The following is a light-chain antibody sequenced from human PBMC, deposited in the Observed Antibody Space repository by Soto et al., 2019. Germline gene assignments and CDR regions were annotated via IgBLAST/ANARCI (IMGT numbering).Light chain of an antibody. V-gene: IGKV3-15*01. CDR3: QQYTNWPYT. CDR1: QSVTNN. CDR2: GAF. Sequence: EIMMTQSPATLSVSPGERATLSCRASQSVTNNLAWYQQKPGQAPRLLIYGAFTRATGIPARFSGSGSGTEFTLTITSLQSEDFAVYYCQQYTNWPYTFGQGAKWEIK. J-gene: IGKJ2*01.